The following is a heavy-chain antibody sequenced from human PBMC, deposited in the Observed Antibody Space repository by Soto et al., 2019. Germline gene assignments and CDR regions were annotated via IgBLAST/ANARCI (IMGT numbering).Heavy chain of an antibody. V-gene: IGHV3-53*01. CDR2: IYSGGST. CDR3: ARNNLRLGEFYFDY. Sequence: GGSLRLSCAASGFTVSSNYMSWVRQAPGKGLEWVSVIYSGGSTYYADSVKGRFTISRDNSKNTLYLQMNSLRAEDTAVYYCARNNLRLGEFYFDYWGQGTLVTVSS. D-gene: IGHD3-16*01. J-gene: IGHJ4*02. CDR1: GFTVSSNY.